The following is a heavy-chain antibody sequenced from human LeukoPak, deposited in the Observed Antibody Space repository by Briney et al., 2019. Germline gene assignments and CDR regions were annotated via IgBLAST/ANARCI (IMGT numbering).Heavy chain of an antibody. CDR1: GFTFSTYA. CDR3: AKDIEEGSSWLYYFDY. CDR2: IGGDGGST. J-gene: IGHJ4*02. V-gene: IGHV3-43*02. Sequence: PGGSLRLSCAASGFTFSTYAMTWVRQAPGKGLEWVSLIGGDGGSTYYADSVKGRFTISRDNSKNSLYLQMNSLRTEDTALYYCAKDIEEGSSWLYYFDYWGQGTLVTVSS. D-gene: IGHD6-13*01.